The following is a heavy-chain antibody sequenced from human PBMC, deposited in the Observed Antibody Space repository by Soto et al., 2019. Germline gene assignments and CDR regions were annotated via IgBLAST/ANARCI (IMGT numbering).Heavy chain of an antibody. J-gene: IGHJ4*02. Sequence: SETLSLTCTVSGGSISRYYWSWIRQPPGKGLEWIGYIYYSGRTNYNPSLKSRVTISVDTPKNQFSLKLSSVTAADTAVYYCARLQAAAGDNDLTFDYWGQGTLVTVSS. CDR2: IYYSGRT. CDR1: GGSISRYY. CDR3: ARLQAAAGDNDLTFDY. V-gene: IGHV4-59*01. D-gene: IGHD6-13*01.